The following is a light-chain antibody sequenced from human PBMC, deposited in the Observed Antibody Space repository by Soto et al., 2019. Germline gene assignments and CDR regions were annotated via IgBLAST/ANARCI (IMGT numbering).Light chain of an antibody. J-gene: IGKJ5*01. CDR3: QQYNNWPIT. Sequence: VMPQSPATLSVSPGERANLSCRASQSVGSLVAWYQQKPGQAPRLLLYGASTRATGIAARFTGSGSGTEFTLTISSLQTEDFAVYYCQQYNNWPITFGPGTRLEIK. CDR2: GAS. V-gene: IGKV3-15*01. CDR1: QSVGSL.